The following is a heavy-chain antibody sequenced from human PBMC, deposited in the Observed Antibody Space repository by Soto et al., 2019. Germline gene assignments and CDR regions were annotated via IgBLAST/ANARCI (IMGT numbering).Heavy chain of an antibody. J-gene: IGHJ4*02. CDR2: ISYDGRNK. CDR3: AKGGSISARYFDY. CDR1: GFTLSSYG. D-gene: IGHD6-6*01. Sequence: QVQLVASGGGVVQPGSSLRLSCAASGFTLSSYGMHWVRQAPGKGLEWVAVISYDGRNKYYAYSVKGRFTISRDNYKNTLYLEMNSLRAEDTAVYYCAKGGSISARYFDYWGQGTLATVSS. V-gene: IGHV3-30*18.